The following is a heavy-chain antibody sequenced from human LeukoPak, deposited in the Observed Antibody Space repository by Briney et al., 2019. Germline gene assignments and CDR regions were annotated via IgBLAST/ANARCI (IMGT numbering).Heavy chain of an antibody. CDR3: VRGVELTGYSDY. V-gene: IGHV3-21*01. CDR1: GFTFSSYS. Sequence: GGSLRLSCAASGFTFSSYSMNWVRQAPGKGLEWVSYISSSSSYIYYADSVKGRFTISRDNAKNSLYLQMNSLRAEDTAVYYCVRGVELTGYSDYWGRGTLATVSS. J-gene: IGHJ4*02. CDR2: ISSSSSYI. D-gene: IGHD3-9*01.